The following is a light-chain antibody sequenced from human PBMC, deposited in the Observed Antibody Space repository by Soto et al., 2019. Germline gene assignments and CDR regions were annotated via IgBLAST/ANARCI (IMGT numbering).Light chain of an antibody. CDR2: AAS. Sequence: EIVLTQSPGTLPLSPGERATLSCRASQSVSSSYLAWYQQKPGQAPRLLIYAASSRATGIPDRFSGSGSGTDFTLTISRLEPEDFAVYYCHQYGSSLWTFGQGTKVDIK. CDR3: HQYGSSLWT. J-gene: IGKJ1*01. V-gene: IGKV3-20*01. CDR1: QSVSSSY.